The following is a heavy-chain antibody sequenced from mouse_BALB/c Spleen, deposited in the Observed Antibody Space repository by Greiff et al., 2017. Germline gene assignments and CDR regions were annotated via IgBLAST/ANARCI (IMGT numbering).Heavy chain of an antibody. J-gene: IGHJ3*01. Sequence: EVKVVESGGGLVQPGGSLRLSCATSGFTFSDFYMEWVRQPPGKRLEWIAASRNKANDYTTEYSASVKGRFIVSRDTSQSILYLQMNALRAEDTAIYYCARDIYDGYRGFAYWGQGTLVTVSA. V-gene: IGHV7-1*02. CDR3: ARDIYDGYRGFAY. CDR2: SRNKANDYTT. D-gene: IGHD2-3*01. CDR1: GFTFSDFY.